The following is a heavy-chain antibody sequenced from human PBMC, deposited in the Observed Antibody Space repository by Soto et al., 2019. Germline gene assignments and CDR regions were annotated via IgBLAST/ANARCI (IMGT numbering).Heavy chain of an antibody. D-gene: IGHD3-10*01. CDR1: GFTFSSYG. Sequence: GGSLRLSCAASGFTFSSYGMHWVRQAPGKGLEWVAVIWYDGSNKYYADSVKGRFTISRDNSKNTLYLQMNSLRAEDTAVYYCARDLIAMVRGVLDYWGQGTLVTVS. CDR3: ARDLIAMVRGVLDY. J-gene: IGHJ4*02. V-gene: IGHV3-33*01. CDR2: IWYDGSNK.